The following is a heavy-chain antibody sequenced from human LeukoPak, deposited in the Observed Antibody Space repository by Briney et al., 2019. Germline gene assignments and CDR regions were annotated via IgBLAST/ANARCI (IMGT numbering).Heavy chain of an antibody. CDR2: IWYDGSNK. CDR3: ARDLSRRRTRAVAGTFDY. Sequence: GGSLRLSCAASGFTFNSYGMHWVRQAPGKGLEWVAVIWYDGSNKYYADSVKGRFTISRDNSKNTLYLQMNSLRAEDTAVYYCARDLSRRRTRAVAGTFDYWGQGTLVTVSS. J-gene: IGHJ4*02. CDR1: GFTFNSYG. V-gene: IGHV3-33*01. D-gene: IGHD6-19*01.